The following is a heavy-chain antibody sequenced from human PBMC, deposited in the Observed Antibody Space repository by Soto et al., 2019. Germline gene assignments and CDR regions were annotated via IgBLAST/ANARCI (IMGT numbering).Heavy chain of an antibody. J-gene: IGHJ4*02. CDR1: GYSFTSYW. CDR3: HQYYYDSSGYYYSDY. V-gene: IGHV5-51*01. CDR2: IYPGDSDT. D-gene: IGHD3-22*01. Sequence: PGESLKISCKGSGYSFTSYWIRWVRQMPGKGLEWMGIIYPGDSDTRYGPSFQGQVTISADKSISTAYLQWSSLKASDTAMYYCHQYYYDSSGYYYSDYWGQGTLVTVSS.